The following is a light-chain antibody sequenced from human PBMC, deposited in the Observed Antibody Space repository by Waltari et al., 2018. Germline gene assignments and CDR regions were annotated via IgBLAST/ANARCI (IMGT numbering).Light chain of an antibody. V-gene: IGKV3-15*01. CDR3: QQYYVWPPIT. CDR2: GAS. J-gene: IGKJ4*01. Sequence: VLLTQSPASLSVSPGDTVILSCRASQSVRTNLFWYQQNACQAPRTLIYGASTRASGVPSRFSGSGSETDFTLIISSLQSEDAAVYFCQQYYVWPPITFGGGTKLEI. CDR1: QSVRTN.